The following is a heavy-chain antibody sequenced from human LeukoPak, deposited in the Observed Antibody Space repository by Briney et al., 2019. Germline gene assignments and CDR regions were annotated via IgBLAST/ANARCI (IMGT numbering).Heavy chain of an antibody. CDR2: IYTSGST. J-gene: IGHJ5*02. D-gene: IGHD2-2*01. CDR1: GGSISSGSYY. CDR3: ARELRRKKDIVVVPAAMEWFDP. V-gene: IGHV4-61*02. Sequence: PSETLSLTCTVSGGSISSGSYYWSWIRQPAGKGLEWIGRIYTSGSTNYNPSLKSRVTMSVDTSKNQFSLKLSSVTAADTAVYYCARELRRKKDIVVVPAAMEWFDPWGQGTLVTVSS.